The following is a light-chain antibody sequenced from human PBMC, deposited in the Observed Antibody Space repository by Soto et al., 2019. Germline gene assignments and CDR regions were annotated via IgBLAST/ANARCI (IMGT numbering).Light chain of an antibody. CDR2: NND. Sequence: QSVLTQPPSASETPGQRAAISCSGSTSNIGDNTVHWYQQLPGTAPKLLIYNNDRRPSGVPDRFSGSKSGTSASLAISGLQSEDEADYFCSTWDDSLNGWVFGGGTKVTVL. J-gene: IGLJ3*02. CDR3: STWDDSLNGWV. V-gene: IGLV1-44*01. CDR1: TSNIGDNT.